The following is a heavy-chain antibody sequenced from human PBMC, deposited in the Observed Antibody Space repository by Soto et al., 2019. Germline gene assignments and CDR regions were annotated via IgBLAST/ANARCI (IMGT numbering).Heavy chain of an antibody. Sequence: QVQLVESGGGVVQPGRSLRLSCAASGFTFSSYGMHWVRQAPGKGLEWAAVISYDGSNKYYADSVKGRFTISRDNSKNTLYLQMNRRRADDTAVYYCAKAKDYGDYSPYYFDYWGQGTLVTVSS. CDR2: ISYDGSNK. V-gene: IGHV3-30*18. CDR3: AKAKDYGDYSPYYFDY. J-gene: IGHJ4*02. CDR1: GFTFSSYG. D-gene: IGHD4-17*01.